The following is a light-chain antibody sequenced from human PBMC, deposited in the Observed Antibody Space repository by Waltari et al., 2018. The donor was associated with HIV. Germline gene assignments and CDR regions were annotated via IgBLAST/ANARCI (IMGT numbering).Light chain of an antibody. Sequence: SYELTQPHSVSVSPVQTARMTCSGDALPKKYAYWYQQKPGQAPVLVIYKDTERPSGIPERFSGSSSGTTVTLTISGVQAEDEADYYCQSADSSYPGVFGGGTKLTVL. CDR3: QSADSSYPGV. J-gene: IGLJ3*02. V-gene: IGLV3-25*03. CDR1: ALPKKY. CDR2: KDT.